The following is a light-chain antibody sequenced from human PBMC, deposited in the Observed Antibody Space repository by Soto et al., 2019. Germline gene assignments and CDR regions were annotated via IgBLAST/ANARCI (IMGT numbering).Light chain of an antibody. V-gene: IGLV2-14*03. Sequence: QSALTQPASVSGSPGQSITLSCSGTSNDIGVYNYVSWYQQHPGKAAKLIIYDVSNRASGVSNRFSGSKSGNTASLTISGLQAEDEADYYCSSYPRNTVLFGGGTKLTVL. J-gene: IGLJ2*01. CDR3: SSYPRNTVL. CDR2: DVS. CDR1: SNDIGVYNY.